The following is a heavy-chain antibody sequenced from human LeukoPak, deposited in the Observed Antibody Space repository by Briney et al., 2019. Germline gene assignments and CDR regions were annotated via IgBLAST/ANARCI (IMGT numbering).Heavy chain of an antibody. J-gene: IGHJ4*02. CDR1: GGTFSSYA. V-gene: IGHV1-69*13. D-gene: IGHD3-22*01. CDR3: ERDRHPRDPKGAYYDSSGYYYFDY. CDR2: IIPIFGTA. Sequence: ASVKVSCKASGGTFSSYAISWVRQAPGQGLEWMGGIIPIFGTANYAQKFQGRVTITADESTSTAYMELSSLRSEDTAVYYCERDRHPRDPKGAYYDSSGYYYFDYWGQGTLVTVSS.